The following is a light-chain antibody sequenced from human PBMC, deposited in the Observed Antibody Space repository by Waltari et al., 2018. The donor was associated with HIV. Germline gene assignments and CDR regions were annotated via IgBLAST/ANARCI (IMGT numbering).Light chain of an antibody. Sequence: DVGYYNYVSWYQQHPGKVPKLVIYDVTSRPSGVSNRFSGSKSGNTASLTISGLRADDEAEYYCSSYVGSSTSWLFGGGTKLTV. CDR1: DVGYYNY. V-gene: IGLV2-14*03. CDR2: DVT. J-gene: IGLJ3*02. CDR3: SSYVGSSTSWL.